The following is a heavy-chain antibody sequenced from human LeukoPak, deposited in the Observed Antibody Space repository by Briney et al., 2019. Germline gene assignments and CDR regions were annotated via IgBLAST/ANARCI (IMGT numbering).Heavy chain of an antibody. J-gene: IGHJ4*02. Sequence: PSETLSLTCAVYGGSFSGYYWSWIRQPPGKGLEWIGEINHSGSTNYNPSLKSRVTISVDTSKNQFSLKLSSVTAADTAVYYCARVDTAMGTYSSGEGATFGSPDYWGQGTLVTVSS. CDR1: GGSFSGYY. V-gene: IGHV4-34*01. D-gene: IGHD5-18*01. CDR3: ARVDTAMGTYSSGEGATFGSPDY. CDR2: INHSGST.